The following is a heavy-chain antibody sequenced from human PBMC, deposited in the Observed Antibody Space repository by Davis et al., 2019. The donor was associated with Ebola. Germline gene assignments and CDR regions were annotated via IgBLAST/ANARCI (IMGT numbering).Heavy chain of an antibody. Sequence: MPSETLSLTCTVSGGSISSSSYYWGWIRQPPGKGLEWIGSIYYSGSTNYNPSLKSRVTISVDTSKNQFSLKLSSVTAADTAVYYCARHRRLVLVGSGMDVWGQGTTVTVSS. V-gene: IGHV4-39*01. CDR3: ARHRRLVLVGSGMDV. CDR2: IYYSGST. J-gene: IGHJ6*02. CDR1: GGSISSSSYY. D-gene: IGHD6-19*01.